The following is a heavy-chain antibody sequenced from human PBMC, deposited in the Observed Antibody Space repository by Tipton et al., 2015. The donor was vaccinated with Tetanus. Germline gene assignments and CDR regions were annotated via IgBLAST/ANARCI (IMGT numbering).Heavy chain of an antibody. CDR2: ISWNSGSI. D-gene: IGHD6-13*01. CDR3: AKDSPYSSSWSSNYFDY. J-gene: IGHJ4*02. V-gene: IGHV3-9*01. Sequence: SLRLSCAASGFTFDDYAVHWVRQAPGKGLEWVSGISWNSGSIGYADSVKGRFTISRDNAKNSLYLQMNSLRAEDTALYYCAKDSPYSSSWSSNYFDYWGQGTLVTVSS. CDR1: GFTFDDYA.